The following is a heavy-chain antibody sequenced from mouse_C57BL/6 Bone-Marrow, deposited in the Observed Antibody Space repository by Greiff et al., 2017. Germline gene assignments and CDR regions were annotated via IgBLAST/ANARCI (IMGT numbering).Heavy chain of an antibody. CDR1: GFNIKDDY. J-gene: IGHJ3*01. V-gene: IGHV14-4*01. Sequence: EVQVVESGAELVRPGASVKLSCTASGFNIKDDYMHWVKQRPEQGLEWIGWIDPENGDTEYASKFQGKATITADTSSNTAYLQLSSLTSEDTAVYYCTGPFYYYGSSSFAYWGQGTLVTVSA. CDR3: TGPFYYYGSSSFAY. D-gene: IGHD1-1*01. CDR2: IDPENGDT.